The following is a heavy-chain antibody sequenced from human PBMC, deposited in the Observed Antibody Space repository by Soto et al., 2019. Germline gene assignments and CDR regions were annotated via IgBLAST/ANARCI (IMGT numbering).Heavy chain of an antibody. D-gene: IGHD5-18*01. V-gene: IGHV4-38-2*01. CDR1: GYSISSGYY. CDR2: IYHSGST. Sequence: SETLSLTCAVSGYSISSGYYWGWIRQPPGKGLEWIGSIYHSGSTYYNPSLKSRVTISVDTSKNQFSLKLSSVTAADTAVYYCARSAGPRGYSYGYGGFFDYWGQGTLVTVS. J-gene: IGHJ4*02. CDR3: ARSAGPRGYSYGYGGFFDY.